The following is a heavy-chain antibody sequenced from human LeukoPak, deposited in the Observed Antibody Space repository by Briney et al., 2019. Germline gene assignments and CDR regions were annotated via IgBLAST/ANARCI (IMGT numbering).Heavy chain of an antibody. Sequence: SVKVSCKASGGTFSSYAISWVRQAPGQGLEWMGGIIPIFGTANYTQKFQGRVTITADESTSTAYMELSSLRSEDTAVYYCAKDSPRHPSIAAALSDRNNWFDPWGQGTLVTVSS. V-gene: IGHV1-69*13. J-gene: IGHJ5*02. CDR3: AKDSPRHPSIAAALSDRNNWFDP. D-gene: IGHD6-13*01. CDR2: IIPIFGTA. CDR1: GGTFSSYA.